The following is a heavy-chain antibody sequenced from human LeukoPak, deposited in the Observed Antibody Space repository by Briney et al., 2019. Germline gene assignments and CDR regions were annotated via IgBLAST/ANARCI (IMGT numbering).Heavy chain of an antibody. CDR3: ARGGPPGLY. CDR2: INHSGST. Sequence: GSLRLSCAASGFTFSDYYMSWIRQPPGKGLEWIGEINHSGSTNYNPSLKSRVTISVDTSKNQFSLKLSSVTAADTAVYYCARGGPPGLYWGQGTLVTVSS. CDR1: GFTFSDYY. J-gene: IGHJ4*02. V-gene: IGHV4-34*01. D-gene: IGHD2-2*01.